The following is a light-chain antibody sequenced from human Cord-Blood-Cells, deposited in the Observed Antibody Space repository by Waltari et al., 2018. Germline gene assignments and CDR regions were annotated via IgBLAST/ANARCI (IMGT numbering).Light chain of an antibody. J-gene: IGLJ3*02. CDR3: QAWDSSTWV. CDR1: KLGDKY. Sequence: SYELTQPPSVSVSPGQTASITCSGYKLGDKYACWYQQKPGQSPVLVLYQDSKRPSGIPERFSGSNSGNTATLTISGTQAMDEADYYCQAWDSSTWVFGGGTKLTVL. CDR2: QDS. V-gene: IGLV3-1*01.